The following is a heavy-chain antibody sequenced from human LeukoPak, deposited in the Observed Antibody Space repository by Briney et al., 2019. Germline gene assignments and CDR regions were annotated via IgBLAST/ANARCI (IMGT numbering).Heavy chain of an antibody. Sequence: SGGSLRLSCAASGFTFSSYSMNWVRQAPGKGLEWVSYISSSSSTIYYADSVKGRFTISRDNAKNSLYLQMNSLRAEDTAVYYCARDQTIVVVTAPYYGMDVWGQGTTVTVSS. CDR1: GFTFSSYS. J-gene: IGHJ6*02. D-gene: IGHD2-21*02. CDR3: ARDQTIVVVTAPYYGMDV. V-gene: IGHV3-48*01. CDR2: ISSSSSTI.